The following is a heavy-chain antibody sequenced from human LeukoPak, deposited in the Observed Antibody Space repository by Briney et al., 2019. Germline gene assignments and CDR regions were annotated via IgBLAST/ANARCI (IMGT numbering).Heavy chain of an antibody. CDR1: GGSVSSGSYY. CDR3: ARGPHFYGSGSRVDY. J-gene: IGHJ4*02. Sequence: PSETLSLTCTVSGGSVSSGSYYWSWIRQPPGKGLEWIGYIYYIGNTNYNPSLKGRVTISVDTSKNQFSLKLSSVTAADTAVYYCARGPHFYGSGSRVDYWGQGTLVTVSS. CDR2: IYYIGNT. V-gene: IGHV4-61*01. D-gene: IGHD3-10*01.